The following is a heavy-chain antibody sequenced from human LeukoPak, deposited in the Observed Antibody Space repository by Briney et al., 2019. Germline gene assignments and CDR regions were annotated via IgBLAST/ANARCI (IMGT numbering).Heavy chain of an antibody. CDR3: AKDHRVGQLLLLP. D-gene: IGHD2-15*01. CDR2: ISGGGGST. CDR1: GFTFSSYA. V-gene: IGHV3-23*01. J-gene: IGHJ5*02. Sequence: PGGSLRLSCAASGFTFSSYAMTWVRQAPGMGLEWVSTISGGGGSTYYADSVKGRFTISRDNSKNTLYLQMNNLRAEDTAVYYCAKDHRVGQLLLLPWGQETLVTVSS.